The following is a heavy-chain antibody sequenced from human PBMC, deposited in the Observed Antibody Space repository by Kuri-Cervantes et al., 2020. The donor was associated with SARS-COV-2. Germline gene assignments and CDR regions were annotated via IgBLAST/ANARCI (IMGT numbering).Heavy chain of an antibody. Sequence: GGSLRLSCTASGFIFSDYYMTWIRQAPGKGLEWVSNIGPSGTTKHYADSVKGRFTISRDNAKNSLYLQMNSLRAEDTAVYYCARGGGYSYPRYWGQGTLVTVSS. J-gene: IGHJ4*02. CDR2: IGPSGTTK. CDR3: ARGGGYSYPRY. D-gene: IGHD5-18*01. V-gene: IGHV3-11*04. CDR1: GFIFSDYY.